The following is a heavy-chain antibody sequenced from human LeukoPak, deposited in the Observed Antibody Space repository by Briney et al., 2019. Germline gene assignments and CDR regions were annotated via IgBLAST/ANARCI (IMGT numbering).Heavy chain of an antibody. D-gene: IGHD4-17*01. CDR3: ARDGAATTDYFDY. J-gene: IGHJ4*02. CDR1: RFTFSSYW. V-gene: IGHV3-74*01. CDR2: INSDGSST. Sequence: PGGSLRLSCAASRFTFSSYWMHWVRQAPGKGLVWFSRINSDGSSTSYADSVKGRFTISRDNAKNTLYLQMNSLRAEDTAVYYCARDGAATTDYFDYWGQGTLVTVSS.